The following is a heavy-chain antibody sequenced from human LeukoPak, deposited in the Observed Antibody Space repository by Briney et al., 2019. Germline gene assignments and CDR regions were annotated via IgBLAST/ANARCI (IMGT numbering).Heavy chain of an antibody. Sequence: GGSLRLSCAASGFTFSSYAVSWVCQAPGKGLEWVSTFGTGADTYYAGSVEGRFIISSDNSKSTLYLQMNSLRADDTATYYCAKHAMTTPRTLDYWGQGTLVTVSS. V-gene: IGHV3-23*01. CDR3: AKHAMTTPRTLDY. J-gene: IGHJ4*02. CDR1: GFTFSSYA. D-gene: IGHD1-1*01. CDR2: FGTGADT.